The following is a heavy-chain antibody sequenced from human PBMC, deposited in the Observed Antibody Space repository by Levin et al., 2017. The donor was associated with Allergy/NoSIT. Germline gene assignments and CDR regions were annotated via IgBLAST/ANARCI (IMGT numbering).Heavy chain of an antibody. CDR3: ASIVVVPAETSEDAFDI. CDR1: GGSFSGYY. Sequence: SQTLSLTCAVYGGSFSGYYWSWIRQPPGKGLEWIGEINHSGSTNYNPSLKSRVTISVDTSKNQFSLKLSSVTAADTAVYYCASIVVVPAETSEDAFDIWGQGTMVTVSS. CDR2: INHSGST. V-gene: IGHV4-34*01. J-gene: IGHJ3*02. D-gene: IGHD2-2*01.